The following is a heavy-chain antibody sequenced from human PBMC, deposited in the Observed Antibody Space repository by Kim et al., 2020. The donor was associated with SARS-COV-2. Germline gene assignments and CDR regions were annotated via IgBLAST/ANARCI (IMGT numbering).Heavy chain of an antibody. CDR2: ITTSKTYI. J-gene: IGHJ4*02. CDR1: GFTFSSYT. Sequence: GGSLRLSCAASGFTFSSYTMNWVRQAPGKGLEWVSSITTSKTYIYYADSVRGRFTISRDNAKISLYLQMNSLRAEDTAVYYCASRYCSSTSCYRPTPFDYWGQGTLVTVSS. D-gene: IGHD2-2*01. CDR3: ASRYCSSTSCYRPTPFDY. V-gene: IGHV3-21*01.